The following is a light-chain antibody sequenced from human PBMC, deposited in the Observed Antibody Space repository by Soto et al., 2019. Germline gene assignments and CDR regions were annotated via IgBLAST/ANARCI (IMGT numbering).Light chain of an antibody. CDR3: QQYDNLLLT. V-gene: IGKV1-33*01. J-gene: IGKJ4*01. CDR1: HDISNY. Sequence: DIQMTQSPSSLSASLGDSVTITCQASHDISNYLNWYQHKPGKAPKLLIYDVSNLEAGFPSRFSGSGSGTDFVFTISNLQPEDIATYYCQQYDNLLLTFGGGTKVEIK. CDR2: DVS.